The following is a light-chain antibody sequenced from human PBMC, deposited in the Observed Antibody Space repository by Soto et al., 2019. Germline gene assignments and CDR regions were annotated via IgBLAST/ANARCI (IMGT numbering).Light chain of an antibody. CDR2: DVS. CDR1: NSDVGGYNY. CDR3: SSYTTSSLYA. J-gene: IGLJ1*01. Sequence: QSVLTQPASVSGSPGQSITISCSGTNSDVGGYNYVSWYQQHPGKAPKLMIYDVSYRPSGISNRFSGSKSDNTASLTFSGFQVEDEADYYCSSYTTSSLYAFGTGTKVTVL. V-gene: IGLV2-14*01.